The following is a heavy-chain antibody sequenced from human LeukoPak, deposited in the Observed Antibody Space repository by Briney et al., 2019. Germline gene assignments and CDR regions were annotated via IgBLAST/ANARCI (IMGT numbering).Heavy chain of an antibody. CDR3: EAEDGIRDDY. J-gene: IGHJ4*02. Sequence: SQPLSLTCTASGGSISRSDYYWSWISQPPGKGPECSGEINHSGSTNYNASLKSRVTISVDTSKNQFSLKLSSVTAADTAVFYFEAEDGIRDDYWGQGTLVTVSS. CDR1: GGSISRSDYY. D-gene: IGHD2-21*01. V-gene: IGHV4-30-4*08. CDR2: INHSGST.